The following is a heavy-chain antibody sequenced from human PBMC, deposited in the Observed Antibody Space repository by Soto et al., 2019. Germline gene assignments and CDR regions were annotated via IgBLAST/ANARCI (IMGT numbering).Heavy chain of an antibody. J-gene: IGHJ5*02. V-gene: IGHV4-39*01. CDR2: IYYSGST. Sequence: SETLSLTCTVSGGSISSSSYYWGWIRQPPGKGLEWIGSIYYSGSTYYNPSLKSRVTISVDTSKNQFSLKLSSVTAADTAVYYCARHGIAAAGNNWFDPWGPGTLVTVSS. CDR1: GGSISSSSYY. CDR3: ARHGIAAAGNNWFDP. D-gene: IGHD6-13*01.